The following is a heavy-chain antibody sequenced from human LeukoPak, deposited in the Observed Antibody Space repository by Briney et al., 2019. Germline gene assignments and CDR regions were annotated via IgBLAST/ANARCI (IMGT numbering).Heavy chain of an antibody. CDR3: AGDEDILTGYSPGYFDY. V-gene: IGHV4-39*01. J-gene: IGHJ4*02. D-gene: IGHD3-9*01. Sequence: SETLSLTCTVSGGXISSSSYYWGWIRQPPGKGLEWIGSIYYSGSTYYNPSLKSRVTISVDTSKNQFSLKLSSVTAADTAVYYCAGDEDILTGYSPGYFDYWGQGTLVTVSS. CDR1: GGXISSSSYY. CDR2: IYYSGST.